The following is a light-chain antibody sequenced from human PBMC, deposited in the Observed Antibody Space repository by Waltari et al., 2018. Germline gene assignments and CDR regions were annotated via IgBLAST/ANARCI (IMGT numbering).Light chain of an antibody. CDR1: SGHSYYA. V-gene: IGLV4-69*01. CDR3: QTWGTGIWV. CDR2: VNSDGSH. Sequence: QLVLTQSPSASASLGASVSLTCTLSSGHSYYAIAWHQQQPQKGPRYLMKVNSDGSHTKGDGIPDRFSGSSSGAARYRTISSLQSEDAADYYCQTWGTGIWVFGGGTKLTVL. J-gene: IGLJ3*02.